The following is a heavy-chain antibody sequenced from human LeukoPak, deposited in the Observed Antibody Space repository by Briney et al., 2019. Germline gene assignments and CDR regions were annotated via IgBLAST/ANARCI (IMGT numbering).Heavy chain of an antibody. CDR3: ARDRGTWNDDGFDY. J-gene: IGHJ4*02. CDR2: IYISGST. Sequence: SETLSLTCSVSGGSINNYYWSWIRQPPGKGLEWIGRIYISGSTNYNPSLKSRVTMSVDTSKNQFSLKLSSVTAADTAVYYCARDRGTWNDDGFDYWGQGTLVTVSS. D-gene: IGHD1-1*01. V-gene: IGHV4-4*07. CDR1: GGSINNYY.